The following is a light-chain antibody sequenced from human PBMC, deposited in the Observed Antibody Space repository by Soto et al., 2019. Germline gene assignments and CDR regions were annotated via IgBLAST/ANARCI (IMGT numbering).Light chain of an antibody. Sequence: DVQMTPSPSSLSASVGDRVTITCRASQDINNYLAWFQQKPGKAPTSLIHTTSTLQSGVPSRFSGSRSGTDFTLTIASLQPEDFATYYCQQHNSYPFAFGGGTKVEIK. CDR3: QQHNSYPFA. CDR2: TTS. CDR1: QDINNY. J-gene: IGKJ4*01. V-gene: IGKV1-16*01.